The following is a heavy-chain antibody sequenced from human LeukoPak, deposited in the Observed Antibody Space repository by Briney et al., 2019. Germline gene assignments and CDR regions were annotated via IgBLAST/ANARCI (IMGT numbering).Heavy chain of an antibody. J-gene: IGHJ6*02. V-gene: IGHV3-30*03. CDR3: ARGCGDKASNLYYYYGMDV. CDR2: ISYDGSNK. Sequence: GGSLRLSCAASGFTFSSYGMHWVRQAPGKGLEWVAVISYDGSNKYYADSVKGRFTISRDNSKNTLYLQMNSLRAEDTAVYYCARGCGDKASNLYYYYGMDVWGQGTTVTVSS. CDR1: GFTFSSYG. D-gene: IGHD4-17*01.